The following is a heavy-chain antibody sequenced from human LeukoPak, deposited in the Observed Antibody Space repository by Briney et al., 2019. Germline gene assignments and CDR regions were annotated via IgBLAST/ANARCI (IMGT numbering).Heavy chain of an antibody. CDR3: ARVWRFVVRGVIIRNFDY. CDR1: GYTFTSYG. Sequence: GASVKVSCKASGYTFTSYGISWVRQAPGQGLEWMGWISAYNGNTNYAQKLQGRVTMTTDTSTSTAYMELRSLRSDDTAVYYCARVWRFVVRGVIIRNFDYWGQGTLVTVSS. D-gene: IGHD3-10*01. J-gene: IGHJ4*02. V-gene: IGHV1-18*01. CDR2: ISAYNGNT.